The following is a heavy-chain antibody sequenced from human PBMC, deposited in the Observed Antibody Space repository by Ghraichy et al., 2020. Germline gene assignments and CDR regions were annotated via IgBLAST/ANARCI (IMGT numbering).Heavy chain of an antibody. CDR1: GFTFSSYA. CDR2: ISGSGGST. V-gene: IGHV3-23*01. CDR3: ASIVVVPAAMVLWKQGYAFDI. Sequence: GGSLRLSCAASGFTFSSYAMSWGRQAPGKGLEWVSAISGSGGSTYYADSVKGRFTISRDNSKNTLYLKMNSLRAEDTAVYYCASIVVVPAAMVLWKQGYAFDIWGQGTMVTVSS. J-gene: IGHJ3*02. D-gene: IGHD2-2*01.